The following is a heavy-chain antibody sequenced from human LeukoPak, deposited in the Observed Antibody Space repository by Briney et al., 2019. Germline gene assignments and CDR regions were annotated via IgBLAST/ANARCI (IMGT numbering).Heavy chain of an antibody. J-gene: IGHJ4*02. CDR1: GFTFSSYS. CDR2: ISSSSSTI. V-gene: IGHV3-48*01. CDR3: ARLHYCSSTSCSPTRFDY. Sequence: PGGSLRLSCAASGFTFSSYSMNWVRHAPGKGLELVSYISSSSSTIYYADSVKGRFTISRDNAKNSLYLQMNSLRAEDTAVYYCARLHYCSSTSCSPTRFDYWGQGTLVTVSS. D-gene: IGHD2-2*01.